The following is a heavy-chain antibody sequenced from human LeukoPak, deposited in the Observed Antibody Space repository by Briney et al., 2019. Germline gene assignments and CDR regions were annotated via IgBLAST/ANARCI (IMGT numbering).Heavy chain of an antibody. J-gene: IGHJ3*02. V-gene: IGHV4-39*01. CDR1: RGSISSSSYY. CDR3: ARPGYSSGFTYALDI. D-gene: IGHD6-19*01. Sequence: SETLSLTCTVSRGSISSSSYYWGWIRQPPGKGLEWIGSIYYSGSTYYNPSLQSRVTISVDTSTTQFSLQLSSVTAADTAVYYCARPGYSSGFTYALDIWGQGTMVTVSS. CDR2: IYYSGST.